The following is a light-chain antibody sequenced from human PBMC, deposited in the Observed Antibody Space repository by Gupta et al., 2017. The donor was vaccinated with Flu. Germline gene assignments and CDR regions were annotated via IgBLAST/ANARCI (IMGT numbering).Light chain of an antibody. J-gene: IGKJ4*01. Sequence: GTLAVSACISGRFSCRVSQSVGSCYLDWYQQKPGQAPRLLIYCASSRATGIPDRFSGSESGTDFTLSISRLEPEDFGVYYCKQYRSSRFTFGGGTKVEIK. CDR3: KQYRSSRFT. V-gene: IGKV3-20*01. CDR1: QSVGSCY. CDR2: CAS.